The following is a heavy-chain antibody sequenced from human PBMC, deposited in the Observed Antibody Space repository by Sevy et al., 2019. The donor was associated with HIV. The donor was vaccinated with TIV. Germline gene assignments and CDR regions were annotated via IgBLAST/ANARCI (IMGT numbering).Heavy chain of an antibody. J-gene: IGHJ5*02. CDR3: TRDPTEGIAVAGNWYDP. D-gene: IGHD6-19*01. CDR1: GFTFGDYA. CDR2: IRNKAYDGKT. V-gene: IGHV3-49*03. Sequence: GGSLRLSCKASGFTFGDYAMSWFRQAPGKGLEWVGFIRNKAYDGKTEYAASVKGRLTISRDDSKSIAYLQMNSLKTEDTAVYYCTRDPTEGIAVAGNWYDPWGQGTLVTVSS.